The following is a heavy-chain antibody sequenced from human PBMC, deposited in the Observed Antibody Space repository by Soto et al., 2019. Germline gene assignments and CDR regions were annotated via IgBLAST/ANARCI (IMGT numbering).Heavy chain of an antibody. V-gene: IGHV3-23*01. Sequence: LRLSCAASGFTFSNYAMSWVRQAPGKGLEWISTISGSGGSTYYADSVKGRFTISRDNSKNTLYLQMNSLGAEDTAVYYCAKGQSTYYDFWSRYYDWFDPWGQGTLVTVSS. CDR1: GFTFSNYA. D-gene: IGHD3-3*01. CDR3: AKGQSTYYDFWSRYYDWFDP. J-gene: IGHJ5*02. CDR2: ISGSGGST.